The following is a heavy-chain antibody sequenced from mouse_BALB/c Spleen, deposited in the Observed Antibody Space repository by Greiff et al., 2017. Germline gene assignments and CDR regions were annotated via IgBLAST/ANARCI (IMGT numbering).Heavy chain of an antibody. V-gene: IGHV1S56*01. J-gene: IGHJ3*01. CDR1: GYTFTSYY. Sequence: VQLQQSGPELVKPGASVRISCKASGYTFTSYYIHWVKQRPGQGLEWIGWIYPGNVNTKYNEKFKGKATLTADKSSSTAYMQLSSLTSEDSAVYFCARSTMITTGFAYWGQGTLVTVSA. D-gene: IGHD2-4*01. CDR2: IYPGNVNT. CDR3: ARSTMITTGFAY.